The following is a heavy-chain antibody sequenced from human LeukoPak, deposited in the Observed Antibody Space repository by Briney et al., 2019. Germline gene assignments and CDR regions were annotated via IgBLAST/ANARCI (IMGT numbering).Heavy chain of an antibody. V-gene: IGHV1-18*01. CDR2: ISAYNGNT. CDR3: ARDFRGGAIVATIYENDY. Sequence: VASVKVSCKASGYTFTSYGISWVRQAPGQGLEWMGWISAYNGNTNYAQKLQGRVTMTTDTSTSTAYMELRSLRSDDTAVYYCARDFRGGAIVATIYENDYWGQGTLVTVSS. CDR1: GYTFTSYG. D-gene: IGHD5-12*01. J-gene: IGHJ4*02.